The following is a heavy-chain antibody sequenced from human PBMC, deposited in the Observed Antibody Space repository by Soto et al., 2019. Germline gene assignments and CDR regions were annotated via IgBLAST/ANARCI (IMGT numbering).Heavy chain of an antibody. CDR2: INGDGSRT. V-gene: IGHV3-74*01. CDR1: GFTFSTYW. Sequence: EVQLVESGGGLVQPGGSLRLSCEASGFTFSTYWMHWVRQVPGKGLVWVSHINGDGSRTNYADSVRGRFTTSRDNAKNTLFLQMNSLRAEDTAVYFCARIGTGYYYMDVWGKGTTVTVSS. J-gene: IGHJ6*03. D-gene: IGHD1-1*01. CDR3: ARIGTGYYYMDV.